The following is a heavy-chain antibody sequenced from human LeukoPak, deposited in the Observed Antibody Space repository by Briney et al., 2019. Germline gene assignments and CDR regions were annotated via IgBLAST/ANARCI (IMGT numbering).Heavy chain of an antibody. D-gene: IGHD6-13*01. CDR2: IWYDGSNK. CDR3: ARDLGQSLCSSWYYYYYGMDV. CDR1: GFTFSSYG. Sequence: GGSLRLSCAASGFTFSSYGMHWVRQAPGKGLEWVAVIWYDGSNKYYADSVKGRFTISRDNSKNTLYLQMNSLRAEDTAVYYCARDLGQSLCSSWYYYYYGMDVWGQGTTVTVSS. V-gene: IGHV3-33*01. J-gene: IGHJ6*02.